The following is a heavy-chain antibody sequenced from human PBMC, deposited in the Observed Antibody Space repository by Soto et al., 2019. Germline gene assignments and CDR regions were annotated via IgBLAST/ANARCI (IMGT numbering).Heavy chain of an antibody. Sequence: GGSLRLSCAASGLICSSYDMSWVRQAPGKGLEWVSTILVDGRTFYVDSVKGRFTISRGSSKNTVYLQMNSLTAGDTALYYCAKATATGGGAFDICGQGTMVTVSS. CDR2: ILVDGRT. D-gene: IGHD2-8*02. V-gene: IGHV3-23*01. CDR3: AKATATGGGAFDI. CDR1: GLICSSYD. J-gene: IGHJ3*02.